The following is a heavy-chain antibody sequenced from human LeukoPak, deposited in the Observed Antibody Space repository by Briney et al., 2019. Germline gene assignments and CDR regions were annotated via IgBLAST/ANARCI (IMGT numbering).Heavy chain of an antibody. V-gene: IGHV4-59*01. CDR1: GGSISSYY. CDR3: ARIENHWFDP. Sequence: SETLSLTCTVSGGSISSYYWSWIRQPPGKGLEWIGYIYYSGSTNYNPSLKSRVTISVDTSKNQFSLKLSSVIAADTAVYYCARIENHWFDPWGQGTLVTVSS. CDR2: IYYSGST. J-gene: IGHJ5*02.